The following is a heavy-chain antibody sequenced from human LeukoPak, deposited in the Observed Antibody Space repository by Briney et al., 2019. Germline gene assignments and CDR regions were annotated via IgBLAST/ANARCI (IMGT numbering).Heavy chain of an antibody. CDR1: GFSFSDSW. J-gene: IGHJ6*02. CDR2: IKEDESQE. CDR3: ATYKNWVAGDV. V-gene: IGHV3-7*01. Sequence: GGSLRLSCAASGFSFSDSWMSWVRQAPGKGPEWVANIKEDESQEHYADSVKGRFTVSRDNAKNSLFLQMNSPRVEDTAVYYCATYKNWVAGDVWGQGTTVSVSS. D-gene: IGHD7-27*01.